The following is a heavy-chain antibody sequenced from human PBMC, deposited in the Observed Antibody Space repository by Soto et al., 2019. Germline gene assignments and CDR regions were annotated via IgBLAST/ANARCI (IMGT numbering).Heavy chain of an antibody. CDR3: ARDNAYYYDSSAPR. Sequence: PGGSLRLSCAASGFTVSSNYMSWVRQAPGKGLEWVSVIYSGGSTYYADSVKGRFTISRDNSKNTLYLQMNSLRAEDTAVYYCARDNAYYYDSSAPRWGQGTLVTVPQ. J-gene: IGHJ4*02. V-gene: IGHV3-53*01. CDR2: IYSGGST. CDR1: GFTVSSNY. D-gene: IGHD3-22*01.